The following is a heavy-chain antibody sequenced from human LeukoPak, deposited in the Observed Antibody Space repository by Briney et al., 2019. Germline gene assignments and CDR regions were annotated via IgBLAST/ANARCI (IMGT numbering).Heavy chain of an antibody. CDR2: IKQDGSEK. Sequence: PGGSLRLSCADSGFTFSSYAMTWVRQAPGKGLQWVANIKQDGSEKNYVDSVKGRFTISRDNAKNSLYLQMNSLRAEDTAVYYCARTGGMDVWGQGTTVTVSS. CDR3: ARTGGMDV. J-gene: IGHJ6*02. CDR1: GFTFSSYA. D-gene: IGHD3-10*01. V-gene: IGHV3-7*05.